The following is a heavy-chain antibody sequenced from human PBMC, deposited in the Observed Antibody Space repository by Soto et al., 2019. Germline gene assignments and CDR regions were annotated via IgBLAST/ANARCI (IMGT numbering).Heavy chain of an antibody. Sequence: GASVKVSCKASGYTFTSYGISWVRQAPGQGLEWMGWISAYNGNTNYAQMLQGRVTMTTDTSKNQFSLKLSSVTAADTTVYYCARLESPGLGVFFGPWGQGTLVTVSS. CDR2: ISAYNGNT. V-gene: IGHV1-18*01. D-gene: IGHD3-16*01. J-gene: IGHJ5*01. CDR3: ARLESPGLGVFFGP. CDR1: GYTFTSYG.